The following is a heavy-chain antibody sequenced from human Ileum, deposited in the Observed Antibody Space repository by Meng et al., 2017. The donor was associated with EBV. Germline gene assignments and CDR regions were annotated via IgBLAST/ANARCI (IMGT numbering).Heavy chain of an antibody. J-gene: IGHJ4*02. CDR2: ISAYNGNT. CDR3: ARVEVGITSGDY. V-gene: IGHV1-18*01. CDR1: GYTFTNYD. Sequence: QAQLVQSGGEVKKPGASVKVSCKASGYTFTNYDITWVRQAPGQGLEWMGRISAYNGNTNYAQTLQGRVTMTTDTSTSTAYMELGSLRSDDTAVYYCARVEVGITSGDYWGQGTLVTVSS. D-gene: IGHD1-26*01.